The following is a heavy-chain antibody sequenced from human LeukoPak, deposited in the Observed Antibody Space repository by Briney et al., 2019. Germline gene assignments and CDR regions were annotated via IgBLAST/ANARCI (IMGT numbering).Heavy chain of an antibody. CDR1: GFTFKKAW. J-gene: IGHJ4*02. Sequence: GGSLRLSCEASGFTFKKAWMTWVRQAPGKGLGCVGRIAGETDGGTADYAAPVKGRFTISRDDSKNTLYLQMDSLKTEDTAVYYCTNYTVWGQGTLVTVSS. CDR2: IAGETDGGTA. D-gene: IGHD3-3*01. CDR3: TNYTV. V-gene: IGHV3-15*04.